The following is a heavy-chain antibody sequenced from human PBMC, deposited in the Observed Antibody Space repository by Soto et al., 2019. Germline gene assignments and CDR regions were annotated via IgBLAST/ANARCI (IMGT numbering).Heavy chain of an antibody. CDR3: ARVLGSIAAADY. D-gene: IGHD6-13*01. Sequence: GASVKVSCKASGYTFTSYAMHWVRQAPGQRLEWMGWINAGNGNTKYSQKFQGRVTITRDTSASTAYMELSSLRSEDTAVYYCARVLGSIAAADYWGQGTLVTVSS. J-gene: IGHJ4*02. V-gene: IGHV1-3*01. CDR1: GYTFTSYA. CDR2: INAGNGNT.